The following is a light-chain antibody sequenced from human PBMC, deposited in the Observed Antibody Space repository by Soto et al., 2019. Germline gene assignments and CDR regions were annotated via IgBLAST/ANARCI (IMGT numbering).Light chain of an antibody. J-gene: IGLJ3*02. CDR1: SSNIGSNT. Sequence: QSVLTQPPSASGTPGQRVTISCSGSSSNIGSNTVNWYQQLPGTAPKLLIYRNNQRPSGLPDLFSGSKSGTSDSLAISGLQSEDEADYYCAAWDDSLDGLVFGGGTKLTVL. CDR2: RNN. CDR3: AAWDDSLDGLV. V-gene: IGLV1-44*01.